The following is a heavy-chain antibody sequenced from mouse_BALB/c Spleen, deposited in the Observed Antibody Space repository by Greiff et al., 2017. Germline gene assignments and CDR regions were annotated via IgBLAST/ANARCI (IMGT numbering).Heavy chain of an antibody. CDR2: IWSGGST. J-gene: IGHJ4*01. Sequence: VQLVESGPGLVQPSQSLSITCTVSGFSLTSYGVHWVRQSPGKGLEWLGVIWSGGSTDYNAAFISRLSISKDNSKSQVFFKMNSLQANDTAIYYCARKGGYDYDEDAMDYWGQGTSVTVSS. V-gene: IGHV2-2*02. CDR1: GFSLTSYG. D-gene: IGHD2-4*01. CDR3: ARKGGYDYDEDAMDY.